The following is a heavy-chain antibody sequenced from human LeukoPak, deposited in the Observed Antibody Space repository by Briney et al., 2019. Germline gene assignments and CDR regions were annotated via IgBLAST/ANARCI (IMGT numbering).Heavy chain of an antibody. J-gene: IGHJ4*02. CDR1: GFTFSSYW. Sequence: PGGSLRLSCAASGFTFSSYWMHWVRQAPGKGLVWVSRINSDGDSTSYADSVKGRFTISRDNAKNTLYLQMNSLRAEDTAVYYCTRAGPAATKFDYWGQGTLVTVSS. V-gene: IGHV3-74*01. CDR2: INSDGDST. D-gene: IGHD2-2*01. CDR3: TRAGPAATKFDY.